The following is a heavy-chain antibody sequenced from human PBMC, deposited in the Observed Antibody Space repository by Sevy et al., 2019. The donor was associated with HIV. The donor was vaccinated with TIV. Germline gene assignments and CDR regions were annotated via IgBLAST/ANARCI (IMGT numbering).Heavy chain of an antibody. CDR3: ARDGLLGYCSSTSCSPSDY. D-gene: IGHD2-2*01. CDR2: ISAYNGTT. CDR1: GYTFTSYG. Sequence: ASVKVSCKASGYTFTSYGISWVRQAPGQGLEWMGWISAYNGTTNYAQKLQGRVTMTTDTSTSTAYMELRSLRSDDTAVYYCARDGLLGYCSSTSCSPSDYWGQGTLVTVSS. J-gene: IGHJ4*02. V-gene: IGHV1-18*01.